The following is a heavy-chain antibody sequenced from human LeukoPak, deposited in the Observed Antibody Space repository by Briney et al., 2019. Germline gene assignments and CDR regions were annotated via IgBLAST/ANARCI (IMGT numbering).Heavy chain of an antibody. D-gene: IGHD5-18*01. J-gene: IGHJ6*02. CDR2: ISGSGGST. Sequence: GGSLRLSCVASGFTFSNYAMSWVRQAPGKGLEWVSAISGSGGSTYYADSVKGRFTISRDNFKNTLYLQMNSLRAEDTAVYYCAKHRYSPYYYNGMDVWGQGTTVTVSS. V-gene: IGHV3-23*01. CDR3: AKHRYSPYYYNGMDV. CDR1: GFTFSNYA.